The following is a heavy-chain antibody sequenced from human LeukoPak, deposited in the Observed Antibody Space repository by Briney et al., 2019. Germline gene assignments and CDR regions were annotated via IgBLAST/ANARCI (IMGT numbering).Heavy chain of an antibody. CDR3: ARGLPRRGVPRSIHAFDI. D-gene: IGHD3-10*01. Sequence: SETLSLTCTVSGYSISSGYYWGWIRQPPGKGLEWIGSIYHSGSTYYNPSLKSRVTISVDTSKNQFSLKLSSVTAADTAVYYCARGLPRRGVPRSIHAFDIWGQGTMVTVSS. V-gene: IGHV4-38-2*02. J-gene: IGHJ3*02. CDR1: GYSISSGYY. CDR2: IYHSGST.